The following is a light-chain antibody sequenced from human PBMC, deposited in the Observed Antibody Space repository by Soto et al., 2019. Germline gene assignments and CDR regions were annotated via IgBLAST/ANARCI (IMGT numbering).Light chain of an antibody. Sequence: DIQMTQSPSTLSASVGDRVTITCRASQSISTWLAWYQQRPWNAPKLLIYQASSLERGVPSRFSGSGSGTEFTLTISSLQPDDFASYYCQHYNSYPWTFGHGTKVEIK. V-gene: IGKV1-5*03. CDR2: QAS. CDR1: QSISTW. CDR3: QHYNSYPWT. J-gene: IGKJ1*01.